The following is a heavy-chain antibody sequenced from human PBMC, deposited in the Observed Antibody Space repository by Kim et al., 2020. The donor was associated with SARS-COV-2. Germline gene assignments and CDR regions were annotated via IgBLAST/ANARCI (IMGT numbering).Heavy chain of an antibody. CDR2: IYYSGST. Sequence: SETLSLTCTVSGGSISSSSYYWGWIRQPPGKGLEWIGSIYYSGSTYYNPSLKSRVTISVDTSKNQFSLKLSSVTAADTAVYYCARGTNSQEWFDAFDIWGQGTMVTVSS. V-gene: IGHV4-39*01. CDR1: GGSISSSSYY. J-gene: IGHJ3*02. D-gene: IGHD3-3*01. CDR3: ARGTNSQEWFDAFDI.